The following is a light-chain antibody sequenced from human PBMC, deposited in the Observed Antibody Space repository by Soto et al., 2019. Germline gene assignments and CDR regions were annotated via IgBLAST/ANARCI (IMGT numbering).Light chain of an antibody. J-gene: IGKJ1*01. CDR3: QKRADWFPWT. CDR1: QSFRGL. V-gene: IGKV3-11*01. Sequence: EVVLTQSPVTLSLSPGERATLSCRASQSFRGLLAWYQQKPGQAPRLLIYDASNRATGIPARFSGSGSGTDFTLTISRLEPQDFAVYYCQKRADWFPWTFGQGTKVDIK. CDR2: DAS.